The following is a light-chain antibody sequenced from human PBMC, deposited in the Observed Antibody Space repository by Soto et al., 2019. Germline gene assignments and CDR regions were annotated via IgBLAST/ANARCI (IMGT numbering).Light chain of an antibody. CDR1: SSDVGGHNY. V-gene: IGLV2-14*01. CDR2: EVT. Sequence: QSVLTQPASVSGSPGQSITISCTGTSSDVGGHNYVSWYQQHPGKAPKLMIYEVTNRPAGISNRFSGSKSGTTASLTISGLQAEDEADYYCGSYTSSSTLYVFGTGTKVTVL. CDR3: GSYTSSSTLYV. J-gene: IGLJ1*01.